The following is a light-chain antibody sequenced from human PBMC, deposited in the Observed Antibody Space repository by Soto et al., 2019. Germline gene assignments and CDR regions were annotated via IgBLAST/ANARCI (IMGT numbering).Light chain of an antibody. CDR3: CSYAGSSTYV. J-gene: IGLJ1*01. Sequence: QSVLTQPSSVSGSPVQSITSSCTGTSRDVGSYNLVSWYQQHPGKAPKVMIYEVSKRPSGVPNRFSGSKSGNTASLTISGLPAEDEADYYCCSYAGSSTYVFGTGTKVTVL. CDR1: SRDVGSYNL. CDR2: EVS. V-gene: IGLV2-23*02.